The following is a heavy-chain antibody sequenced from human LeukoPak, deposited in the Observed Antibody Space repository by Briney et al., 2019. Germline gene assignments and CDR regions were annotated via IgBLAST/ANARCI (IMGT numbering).Heavy chain of an antibody. J-gene: IGHJ4*02. Sequence: PGGSLRLSCAASGFTFSDYYMSWIRQAPGKGLDWVSYISSSSSYTNYADSVKGRFTISRDDAKNSLYLQMNSLRAEDTAVYYCARGSSGGYNYPFDYWGQGTLVTVSS. CDR3: ARGSSGGYNYPFDY. V-gene: IGHV3-11*05. CDR1: GFTFSDYY. D-gene: IGHD5-24*01. CDR2: ISSSSSYT.